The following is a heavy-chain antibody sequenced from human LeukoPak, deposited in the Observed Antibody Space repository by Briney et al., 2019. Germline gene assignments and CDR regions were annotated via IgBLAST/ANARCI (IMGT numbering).Heavy chain of an antibody. CDR1: GYTFTSYG. CDR2: ISAYNGNT. Sequence: ASVKVSCKASGYTFTSYGISWVRQAPGQGLEWMGWISAYNGNTNYAQKLQGRVTMTTDTSTSTAYMELSSLRSEDTAVYYCARVPKGYCSSTSCYDFFCAFDIWGQGTMVTVSS. V-gene: IGHV1-18*01. D-gene: IGHD2-2*01. CDR3: ARVPKGYCSSTSCYDFFCAFDI. J-gene: IGHJ3*02.